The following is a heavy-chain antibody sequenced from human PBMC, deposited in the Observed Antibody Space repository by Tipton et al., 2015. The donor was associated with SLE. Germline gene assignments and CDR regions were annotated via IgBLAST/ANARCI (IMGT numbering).Heavy chain of an antibody. J-gene: IGHJ3*02. V-gene: IGHV1-69*01. Sequence: QVQLVQSGPEVKKPGSSVKVSCKASGGTFSSYAISWVRQAPGQGLEWMGGIIPILAKPNYAQKFQGRVTITTDESTSTAYMELSSLRSEDTAVYYCAKERFGAFEIWGQGTMVTVSS. D-gene: IGHD3-16*01. CDR3: AKERFGAFEI. CDR1: GGTFSSYA. CDR2: IIPILAKP.